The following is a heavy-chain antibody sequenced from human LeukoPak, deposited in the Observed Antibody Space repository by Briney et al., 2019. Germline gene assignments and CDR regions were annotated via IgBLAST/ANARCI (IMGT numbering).Heavy chain of an antibody. V-gene: IGHV3-11*01. J-gene: IGHJ4*02. CDR1: GGSISSSSYY. Sequence: LSLTCTVSGGSISSSSYYWGWIRQAPGKGLEWVSYISSSGSTIYYADSVKGRFTISRDNAKNSLYLQMNSLRAEDTAVYYCARQPVGANNWGQGTLVTVSS. CDR2: ISSSGSTI. CDR3: ARQPVGANN. D-gene: IGHD1-26*01.